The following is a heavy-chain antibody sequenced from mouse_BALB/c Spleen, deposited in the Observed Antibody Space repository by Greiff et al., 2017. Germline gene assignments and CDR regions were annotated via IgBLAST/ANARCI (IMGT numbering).Heavy chain of an antibody. J-gene: IGHJ2*01. CDR1: GYTFTDYA. D-gene: IGHD4-1*01. CDR3: ASYWDGGGYFDY. CDR2: ISTYYGDA. V-gene: IGHV1S137*01. Sequence: QVQLQQSGAELVRPGVSVKISCKGSGYTFTDYAMHWVKQSHAKSLEWIGVISTYYGDASYNQKFKGKATMTVDKSSSTAYMELARLTSEDSAIYYGASYWDGGGYFDYWGQGTTLTVSS.